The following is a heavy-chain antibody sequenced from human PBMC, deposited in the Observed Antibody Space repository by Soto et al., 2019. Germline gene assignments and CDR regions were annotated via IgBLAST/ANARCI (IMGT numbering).Heavy chain of an antibody. CDR2: FHYSGGT. J-gene: IGHJ4*02. Sequence: PSDSLSLTSTVSGYTITNYYWSWIRQSPGKGLEWVGYFHYSGGTNYNPYLKSRVTISADTSKNQFSLNLASVTTADTAVYYCARDSNSGGYYSWGQGALVTVSS. D-gene: IGHD6-19*01. CDR1: GYTITNYY. V-gene: IGHV4-59*13. CDR3: ARDSNSGGYYS.